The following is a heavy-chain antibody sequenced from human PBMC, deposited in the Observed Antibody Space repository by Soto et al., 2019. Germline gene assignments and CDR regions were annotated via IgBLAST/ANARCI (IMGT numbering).Heavy chain of an antibody. CDR3: AHRRAFDGYFDY. D-gene: IGHD3-9*01. CDR1: GFSVSTRGVG. V-gene: IGHV2-5*02. J-gene: IGHJ4*02. Sequence: SGPTLVNPTQALTLTCTVSGFSVSTRGVGVGWFRQPPGKAPEWLALIYWDDDTRYSPSLRSRLTITKDTSKNQVVLILTTIDPVDTATYYCAHRRAFDGYFDYWGQGTLVTVSS. CDR2: IYWDDDT.